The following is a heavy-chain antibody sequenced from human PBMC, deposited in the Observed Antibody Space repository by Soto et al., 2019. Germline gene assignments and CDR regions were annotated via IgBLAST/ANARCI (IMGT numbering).Heavy chain of an antibody. CDR3: ARARSTGIGFALEY. Sequence: EVQLVESGGGLVQPGGSLRLSCAASGFSFSSYSMNWVRQAPGKGLEWVSYISTSSSTIYYADSVKGRFTISRDNDKNSLYLQMNSLRAEDRAVYYCARARSTGIGFALEYWGQGTLVTVSS. CDR2: ISTSSSTI. D-gene: IGHD3-10*01. J-gene: IGHJ4*02. V-gene: IGHV3-48*01. CDR1: GFSFSSYS.